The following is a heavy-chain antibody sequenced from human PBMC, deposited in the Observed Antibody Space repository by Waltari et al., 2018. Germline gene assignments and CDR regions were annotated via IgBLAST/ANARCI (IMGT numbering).Heavy chain of an antibody. Sequence: QVQLQESGPGLVKPSQTLSLPCTVSGGPISSGDYYWRWIRQPPGKGLEWIGYIYYSGSTYYNPSLKSRVTISVDTSKNQFSLKLSSVTAADTAVYYCARVGAEVADIDYWGQGTLVTVSS. D-gene: IGHD1-26*01. CDR2: IYYSGST. CDR1: GGPISSGDYY. V-gene: IGHV4-30-4*08. CDR3: ARVGAEVADIDY. J-gene: IGHJ4*02.